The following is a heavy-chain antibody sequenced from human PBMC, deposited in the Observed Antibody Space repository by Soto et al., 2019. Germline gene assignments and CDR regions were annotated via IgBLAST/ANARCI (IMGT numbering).Heavy chain of an antibody. CDR2: IFYSGST. J-gene: IGHJ4*02. CDR3: ARVFPSYCGGDCSYFDS. CDR1: GGSVSSYY. Sequence: PSETLSLTCTVSGGSVSSYYWSWIRQPPGKGLEWIGYIFYSGSTKSNPSLKSRVTMSVDTSKNQFSLRLTSVTAEDTAVYYCARVFPSYCGGDCSYFDSWGQGTLVTVSS. V-gene: IGHV4-59*02. D-gene: IGHD2-21*02.